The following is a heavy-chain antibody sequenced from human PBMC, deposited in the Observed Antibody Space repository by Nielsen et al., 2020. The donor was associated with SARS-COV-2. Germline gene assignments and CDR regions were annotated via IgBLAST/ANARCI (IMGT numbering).Heavy chain of an antibody. CDR2: ISYDGSNK. CDR3: ARRAGGEPTLGKWFDP. CDR1: GFTFSSYG. Sequence: SCAASGFTFSSYGMHWVRQAPGKGLEWVAVISYDGSNKYYADSVKGRFTISRDNSKNTLYLQMNSLRAEDTAVYYCARRAGGEPTLGKWFDPWGQGTLVTVSS. D-gene: IGHD3-16*01. J-gene: IGHJ5*02. V-gene: IGHV3-30*03.